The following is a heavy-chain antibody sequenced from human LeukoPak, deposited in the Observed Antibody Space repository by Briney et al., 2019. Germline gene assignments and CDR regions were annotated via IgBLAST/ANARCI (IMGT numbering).Heavy chain of an antibody. V-gene: IGHV4-59*01. Sequence: SETLSLTCTVPGGSISSSYWSWIRQPPGKGLEWSGYIYYSGSTNYNPSLTSRVTISVDTSKNQFSLKLSSVTAADTAVYYCARMYSSSSEYNWFDPWGQGTLVTVSS. CDR2: IYYSGST. CDR3: ARMYSSSSEYNWFDP. J-gene: IGHJ5*02. CDR1: GGSISSSY. D-gene: IGHD6-6*01.